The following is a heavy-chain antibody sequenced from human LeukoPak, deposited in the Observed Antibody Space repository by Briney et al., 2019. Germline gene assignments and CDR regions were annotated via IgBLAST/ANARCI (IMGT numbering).Heavy chain of an antibody. D-gene: IGHD3-10*01. V-gene: IGHV1-2*02. J-gene: IGHJ5*02. CDR1: GYTFTGYY. Sequence: ASVKVSCKASGYTFTGYYMHWVRQAPGQGLEWMGWINPNSGGTNYAQKFQGRVTMTRDTSISTAYMGLSRLRSDDTAVYYCARDRITMVRGATHGWFDPWGQGTLVTVSS. CDR2: INPNSGGT. CDR3: ARDRITMVRGATHGWFDP.